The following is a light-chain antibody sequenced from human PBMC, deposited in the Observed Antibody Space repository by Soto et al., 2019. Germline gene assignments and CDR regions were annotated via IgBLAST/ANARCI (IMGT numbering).Light chain of an antibody. J-gene: IGKJ1*01. Sequence: EIVMTQSPATLSVSPGEKSTLSCGASQTVGSNLAWYQQKPGQAPRLLISGASTRASGVPARFSGSGSGTEFTLTISSLQSEDIAFYYCQHHYNWPWTFGQGTKVDIK. V-gene: IGKV3-15*01. CDR2: GAS. CDR1: QTVGSN. CDR3: QHHYNWPWT.